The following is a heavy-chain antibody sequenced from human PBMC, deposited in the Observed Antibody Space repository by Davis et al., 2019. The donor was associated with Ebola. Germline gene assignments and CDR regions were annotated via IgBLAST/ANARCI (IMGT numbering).Heavy chain of an antibody. Sequence: GGSLRLSCAASGFTFSSYAMHWVRQAPGKGLEWVAVISYDGSNKYYADSVKGRFTISRDNSKNTLYLQMNSLRAEDTAVYYCARDRGGGSSNWFDPWGQGTLVTVSS. CDR1: GFTFSSYA. V-gene: IGHV3-30-3*01. D-gene: IGHD2-15*01. CDR3: ARDRGGGSSNWFDP. J-gene: IGHJ5*02. CDR2: ISYDGSNK.